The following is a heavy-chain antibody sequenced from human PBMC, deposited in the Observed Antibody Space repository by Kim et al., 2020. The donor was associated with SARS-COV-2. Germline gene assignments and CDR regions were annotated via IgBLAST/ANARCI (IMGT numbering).Heavy chain of an antibody. CDR3: ARGDAYVLRWNIMDV. V-gene: IGHV4-39*01. Sequence: SETLSLTCTVSGGSISSSSYSWGCIRQPPGKGLEWIGSIFYSGSTYYNPSLTSRVTISVDTSKNQFSLRLTSVTAADTAGYYCARGDAYVLRWNIMDVWGQGTTVTVSS. CDR1: GGSISSSSYS. CDR2: IFYSGST. J-gene: IGHJ6*02. D-gene: IGHD3-10*02.